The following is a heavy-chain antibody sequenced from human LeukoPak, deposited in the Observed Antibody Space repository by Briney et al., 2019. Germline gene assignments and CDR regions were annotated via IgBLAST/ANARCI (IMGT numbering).Heavy chain of an antibody. J-gene: IGHJ5*02. Sequence: SETLSLTCTVSGGSISSSSYYWGWIRQPPGKGLEWIGSIYYSGSTYYNPSLTSRVTISVDTSKNQFSLKLSSVTAADTAVYYCARRLGSGWIENWFDPWGQGTLVTVSS. CDR3: ARRLGSGWIENWFDP. V-gene: IGHV4-39*01. CDR1: GGSISSSSYY. D-gene: IGHD6-19*01. CDR2: IYYSGST.